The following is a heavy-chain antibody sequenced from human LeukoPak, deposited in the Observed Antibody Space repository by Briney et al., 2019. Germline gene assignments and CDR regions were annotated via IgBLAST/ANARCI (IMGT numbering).Heavy chain of an antibody. J-gene: IGHJ4*02. Sequence: PGGSLRLSCAASGFTFSSYWMHWVRQVPGKGLVWVSRINEDGSATSNADSVKGRFTISRDNAKNALYLQMNSLRAEDTAVYYCVRDMFGGRDYWGQGTLVTVSS. CDR2: INEDGSAT. V-gene: IGHV3-74*01. CDR3: VRDMFGGRDY. D-gene: IGHD3-10*02. CDR1: GFTFSSYW.